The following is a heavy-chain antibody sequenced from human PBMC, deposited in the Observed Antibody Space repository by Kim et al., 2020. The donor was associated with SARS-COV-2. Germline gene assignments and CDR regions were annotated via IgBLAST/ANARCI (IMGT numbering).Heavy chain of an antibody. CDR2: IIPIFGTA. Sequence: SVKVSCKASGGTFSSYAISWVRQAPGQGLEWMGGIIPIFGTANYAQKFQGRVTITADESTSTAYMELSSLRSEDTAVYYCARDDGYSSSYYYGMDVWGQGTTVTVSS. J-gene: IGHJ6*02. CDR3: ARDDGYSSSYYYGMDV. V-gene: IGHV1-69*13. D-gene: IGHD6-19*01. CDR1: GGTFSSYA.